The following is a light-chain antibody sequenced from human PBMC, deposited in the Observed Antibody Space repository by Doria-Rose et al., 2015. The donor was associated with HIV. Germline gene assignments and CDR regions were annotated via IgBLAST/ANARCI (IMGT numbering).Light chain of an antibody. J-gene: IGKJ1*01. CDR2: DGS. CDR3: HQYGTSWT. V-gene: IGKV3-20*01. Sequence: EIVLTQSPGTLSLSPGERTILSCRARQSFSSTYLAWYQQKPGQAPSLLIYDGSTRATGIPDRFSASGSGTDFTLTINRLEPEDFALYYCHQYGTSWTFGQGTKVEI. CDR1: QSFSSTY.